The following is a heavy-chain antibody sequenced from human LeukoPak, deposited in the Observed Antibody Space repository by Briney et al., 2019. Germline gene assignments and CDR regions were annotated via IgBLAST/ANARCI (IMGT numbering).Heavy chain of an antibody. CDR3: ASRSVAGTKTPFDY. CDR1: GFTVSTNY. Sequence: GGSLRLSCAASGFTVSTNYMTWVRQAPGKGLEWVSITYSGGNTYYADSVKGRFTISRDNSKNTLYLQMNSLRAEDTAVYYCASRSVAGTKTPFDYWGQGTLVTVSS. J-gene: IGHJ4*02. V-gene: IGHV3-53*01. CDR2: TYSGGNT. D-gene: IGHD6-19*01.